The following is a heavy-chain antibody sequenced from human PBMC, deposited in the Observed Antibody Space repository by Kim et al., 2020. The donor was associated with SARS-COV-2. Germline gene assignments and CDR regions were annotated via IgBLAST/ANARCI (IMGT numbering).Heavy chain of an antibody. J-gene: IGHJ4*02. CDR3: AKLSSSTNWSGFFDS. V-gene: IGHV3-23*03. D-gene: IGHD6-13*01. Sequence: SVKGRFTISRDNSKNTLNLQMNSLRADDTAVYYCAKLSSSTNWSGFFDSWGQGTLVTVSS.